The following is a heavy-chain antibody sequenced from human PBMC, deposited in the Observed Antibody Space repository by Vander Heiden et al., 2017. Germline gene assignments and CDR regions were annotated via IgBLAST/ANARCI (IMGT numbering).Heavy chain of an antibody. CDR2: ISSSGSYI. CDR3: AREARINYDFWSGYPVDY. V-gene: IGHV3-21*04. CDR1: GFTFSSYS. Sequence: DVQLVESGGGLVKPGGSLRLSCAASGFTFSSYSMNWVRQAPGKALEWISSISSSGSYIYYADSVKGRFTISRDNADNSLYLQMSSLRAEDTAIYYCAREARINYDFWSGYPVDYWGQGPLVTVSS. J-gene: IGHJ4*02. D-gene: IGHD3-3*01.